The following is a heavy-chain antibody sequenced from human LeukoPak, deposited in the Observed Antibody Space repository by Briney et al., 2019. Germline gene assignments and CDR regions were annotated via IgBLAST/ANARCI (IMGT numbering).Heavy chain of an antibody. J-gene: IGHJ4*02. D-gene: IGHD3-10*01. Sequence: GGSLRLSCAASGLTFSSYSMNWVRQAPGKGLEWVSSISSSSNYIYYADSVKGRFTISRDNAKNSLYLQMNSLRAEDTAVYYCARVPYAMVRGVIITEFYFDYWGQGTLVTVSS. CDR1: GLTFSSYS. CDR2: ISSSSNYI. V-gene: IGHV3-21*01. CDR3: ARVPYAMVRGVIITEFYFDY.